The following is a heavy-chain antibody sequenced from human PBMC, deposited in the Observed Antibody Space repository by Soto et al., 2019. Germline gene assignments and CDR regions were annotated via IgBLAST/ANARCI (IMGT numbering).Heavy chain of an antibody. D-gene: IGHD4-4*01. CDR1: GFTFSSYA. J-gene: IGHJ4*02. CDR2: ISGSGGST. Sequence: PGGSLRLSCAASGFTFSSYAMNWVRQAPGKGLEWVSVISGSGGSTYYADSVKGRFTISRDNSKNSLFLQMNSLRADDTAVYYSAKDPFDSNYVSGVDYWGQGTQVTVSS. V-gene: IGHV3-23*01. CDR3: AKDPFDSNYVSGVDY.